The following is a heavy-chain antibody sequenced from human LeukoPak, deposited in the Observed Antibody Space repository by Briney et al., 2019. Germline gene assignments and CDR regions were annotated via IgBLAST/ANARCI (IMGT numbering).Heavy chain of an antibody. D-gene: IGHD3/OR15-3a*01. V-gene: IGHV3-30*02. CDR3: AKDFQWTFDY. J-gene: IGHJ4*02. CDR1: GFTFKNYG. CDR2: IRADESGK. Sequence: GGSLRLSRAASGFTFKNYGMHWVRQPPGKGLEWVAYIRADESGKYYTDAVRGRFTISRDRSKNTLYLQMNSLRPGDTAIYYCAKDFQWTFDYWGQGNLVTVSS.